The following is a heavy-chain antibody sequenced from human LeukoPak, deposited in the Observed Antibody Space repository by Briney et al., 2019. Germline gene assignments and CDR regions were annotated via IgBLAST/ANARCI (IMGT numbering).Heavy chain of an antibody. CDR2: MNPNSANT. D-gene: IGHD3-10*01. Sequence: ASVKVSCKASGYTFSSYDINWVRQAPGQGLEWMGWMNPNSANTGFAQKFQGRVTMTRDTSISTAYMELSSLRSEDTAVYYCARARTDLWSGDLAYAFQIWGQGTMVIVSS. CDR3: ARARTDLWSGDLAYAFQI. CDR1: GYTFSSYD. V-gene: IGHV1-8*01. J-gene: IGHJ3*02.